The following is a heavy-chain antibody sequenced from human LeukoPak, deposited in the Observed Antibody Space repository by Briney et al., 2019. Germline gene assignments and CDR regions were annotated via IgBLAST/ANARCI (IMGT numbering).Heavy chain of an antibody. V-gene: IGHV3-21*01. CDR2: ISISSSYI. CDR3: ARERVSYYYDSSGYSSFDY. J-gene: IGHJ4*02. CDR1: GFTFSSYS. D-gene: IGHD3-22*01. Sequence: PGGSLRLSCAASGFTFSSYSMNWVRQAPGKGLEWVSSISISSSYIYYADSVKGRFTISRDNAKNSLYLQMNSLRAEDTAVYYCARERVSYYYDSSGYSSFDYWGQGTLVTVSS.